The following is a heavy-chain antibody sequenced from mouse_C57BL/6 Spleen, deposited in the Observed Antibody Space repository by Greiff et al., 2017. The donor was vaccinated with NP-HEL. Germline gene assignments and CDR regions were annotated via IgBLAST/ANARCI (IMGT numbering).Heavy chain of an antibody. CDR1: GFNIKDYY. Sequence: EVQLQQSGAELVKPGASVKLSCTASGFNIKDYYMHWVKQRTEQGLEWIGRIDPEDGETKYASKFQGKATITADTSSNTAYLQLSSLTSEDTAVYYCALVPRDYGNFDWYFDVWGTGTTVTVSS. D-gene: IGHD2-1*01. V-gene: IGHV14-2*01. CDR3: ALVPRDYGNFDWYFDV. CDR2: IDPEDGET. J-gene: IGHJ1*03.